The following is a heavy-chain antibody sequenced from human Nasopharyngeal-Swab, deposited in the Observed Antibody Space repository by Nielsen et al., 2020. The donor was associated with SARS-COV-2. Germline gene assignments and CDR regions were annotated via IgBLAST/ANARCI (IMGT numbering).Heavy chain of an antibody. CDR2: IYHSGST. CDR3: ARHMLGGPTAFDI. CDR1: GGSISSSNW. D-gene: IGHD2-8*01. J-gene: IGHJ3*02. Sequence: ETLSLTCAVSGGSISSSNWWSWVRQPPGKGLELIGEIYHSGSTNFNPSLTSRVTISVDKSKNQFSLKLRSVTAADTAVFYCARHMLGGPTAFDIWGQGTVVTVSS. V-gene: IGHV4-4*02.